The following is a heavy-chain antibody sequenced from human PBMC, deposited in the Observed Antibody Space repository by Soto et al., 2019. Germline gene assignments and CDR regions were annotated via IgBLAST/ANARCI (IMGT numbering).Heavy chain of an antibody. Sequence: SETLSLTCAVSVGSISSGGYSWSWIRQPPGKGLEWIGETYHSGSTYYNPSLKSRVTISVDKSKNHFSLKLSSVTAADTAVYYCARSEATVLDYWGQGTLVTVSS. CDR2: TYHSGST. CDR3: ARSEATVLDY. D-gene: IGHD4-17*01. CDR1: VGSISSGGYS. J-gene: IGHJ4*02. V-gene: IGHV4-30-2*01.